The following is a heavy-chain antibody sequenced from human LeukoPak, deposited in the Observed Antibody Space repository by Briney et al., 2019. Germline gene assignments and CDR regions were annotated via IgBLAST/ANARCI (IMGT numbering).Heavy chain of an antibody. V-gene: IGHV3-23*01. CDR2: ISGSGGSA. J-gene: IGHJ4*02. CDR3: AKYTKDLYYDSSGSLDY. CDR1: GFTFSSYA. D-gene: IGHD3-22*01. Sequence: GGSLRLSCAASGFTFSSYAMTWVSQAPGKGLEWVSVISGSGGSAHYADSAKGRFTISRDNSKKTLYLQMNSLRAEDTAVYYCAKYTKDLYYDSSGSLDYWGQGTLVTVSS.